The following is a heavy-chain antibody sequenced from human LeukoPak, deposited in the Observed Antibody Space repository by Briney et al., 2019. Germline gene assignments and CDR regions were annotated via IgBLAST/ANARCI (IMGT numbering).Heavy chain of an antibody. CDR2: VDPEDGET. Sequence: GASVKVSCKASGYTFTDYYMHWVQQAPGKGLEWMGRVDPEDGETIYAEKFQGRVTITADTSTDTAYMELSSLRSEDTAVYYCATVWGRPGSQPTPLDYWGQGTLVTVSS. V-gene: IGHV1-69-2*01. J-gene: IGHJ4*02. D-gene: IGHD3-16*01. CDR3: ATVWGRPGSQPTPLDY. CDR1: GYTFTDYY.